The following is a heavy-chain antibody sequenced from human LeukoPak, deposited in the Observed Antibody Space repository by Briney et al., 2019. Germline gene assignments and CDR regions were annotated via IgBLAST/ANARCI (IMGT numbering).Heavy chain of an antibody. CDR1: GFPFSTYS. CDR2: ISSDESSE. D-gene: IGHD2-8*02. V-gene: IGHV3-30*04. CDR3: AREKYCTATDCLHGRFYFDY. Sequence: GGSLRLSCAASGFPFSTYSMHWVRQAPGKGLEWVAVISSDESSENYADSVEGRFTISRDNSKNTLYLQMNTLRAEDTAVYYCAREKYCTATDCLHGRFYFDYWGQGTLVTVPS. J-gene: IGHJ4*02.